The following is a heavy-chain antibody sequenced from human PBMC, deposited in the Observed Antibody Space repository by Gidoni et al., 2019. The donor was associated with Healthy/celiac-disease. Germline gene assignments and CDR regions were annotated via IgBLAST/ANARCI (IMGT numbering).Heavy chain of an antibody. D-gene: IGHD3-22*01. V-gene: IGHV1-46*01. J-gene: IGHJ6*02. CDR2: INPSGGCP. CDR3: AGAPSYYYDSSAIAGGMDV. Sequence: QVQLVQSGAEVNKPGAAVKDSCKAAGYTLTSYDMAWVRQAPGPGLEWMGIINPSGGCPSYAQKFRGRVTMTRDTSTSTLYMELSSLRSEVPAVYCCAGAPSYYYDSSAIAGGMDVWGQGTTVTVSS. CDR1: GYTLTSYD.